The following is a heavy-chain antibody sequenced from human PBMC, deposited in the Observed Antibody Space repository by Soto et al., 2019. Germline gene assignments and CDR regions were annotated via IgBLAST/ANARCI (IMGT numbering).Heavy chain of an antibody. J-gene: IGHJ6*02. CDR1: GYTFTSYY. Sequence: EASVKVSCKAYGYTFTSYYMHWVRQAPGQGLEWMGIINPSGGSTSYAQKFQGRVTMTRDTSTSTVYMELSSLRSEDTAVYYCARETRSAVAGDFFYYYGMDVWGQGTTVTVSS. CDR2: INPSGGST. D-gene: IGHD6-19*01. CDR3: ARETRSAVAGDFFYYYGMDV. V-gene: IGHV1-46*01.